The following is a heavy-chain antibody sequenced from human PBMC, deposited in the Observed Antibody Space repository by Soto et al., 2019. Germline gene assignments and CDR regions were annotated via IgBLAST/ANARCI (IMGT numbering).Heavy chain of an antibody. D-gene: IGHD5-18*01. CDR1: GFTFSSYS. CDR3: ASHQRIQLWHLR. V-gene: IGHV3-21*01. Sequence: SGGSLRLSCAASGFTFSSYSMNWVRQAPGKGLEWVSSISSSSSYIYYADSVKGRFAISRDNAKNSLYLQVNSLRAEDTAVYYCASHQRIQLWHLRWGQGTLVTVSS. CDR2: ISSSSSYI. J-gene: IGHJ4*02.